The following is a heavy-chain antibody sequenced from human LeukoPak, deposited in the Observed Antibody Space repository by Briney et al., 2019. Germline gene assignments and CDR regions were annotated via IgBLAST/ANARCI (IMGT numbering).Heavy chain of an antibody. V-gene: IGHV5-51*01. CDR3: ARRGYCSGGSCEYFDY. J-gene: IGHJ4*02. CDR1: GYSFTNYW. CDR2: IYPGDSDT. D-gene: IGHD2-15*01. Sequence: GESLKISCKGSGYSFTNYWIGWVRQIPGKGLEWLGIIYPGDSDTRYSPSFQGQFTISADKSISTAYLQWSSLKASDTAMYYCARRGYCSGGSCEYFDYWGQGTLVTVSS.